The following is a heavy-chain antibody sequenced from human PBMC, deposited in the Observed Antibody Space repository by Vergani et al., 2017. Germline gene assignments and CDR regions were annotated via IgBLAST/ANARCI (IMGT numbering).Heavy chain of an antibody. Sequence: QITLKESGPTLVKPTQTLTLTCTFSGFSLSTSGVGVGWIRQPPGKALEWLALIYWNDDKRYSPSLKSRLTITKDTSKNQVVLTMTNMDPVDTATCYCAHRDTMIVVPNYWGQGTLVTVSS. V-gene: IGHV2-5*01. D-gene: IGHD3-22*01. CDR3: AHRDTMIVVPNY. CDR2: IYWNDDK. J-gene: IGHJ4*02. CDR1: GFSLSTSGVG.